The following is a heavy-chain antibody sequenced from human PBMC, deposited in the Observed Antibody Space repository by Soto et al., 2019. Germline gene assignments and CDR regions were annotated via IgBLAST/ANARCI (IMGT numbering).Heavy chain of an antibody. Sequence: QVTLKESGPVLVKPTETLTLRCTVSGLSITDSEMGVSWIRQPPGQPLEWLAHIDSSGEKSYRTFLKSRLAISKGTSKSQIVLTMTNLDPADTATYYCARRHLAVAVSPWFDSWGQGIPVTVSS. V-gene: IGHV2-26*01. CDR3: ARRHLAVAVSPWFDS. D-gene: IGHD6-19*01. CDR2: IDSSGEK. CDR1: GLSITDSEMG. J-gene: IGHJ5*01.